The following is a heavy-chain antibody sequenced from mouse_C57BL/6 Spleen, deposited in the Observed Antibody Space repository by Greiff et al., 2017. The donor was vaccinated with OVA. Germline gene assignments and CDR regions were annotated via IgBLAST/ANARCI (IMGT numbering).Heavy chain of an antibody. CDR2: IDPENGDT. CDR3: THLYYGYDGY. V-gene: IGHV14-4*01. D-gene: IGHD2-2*01. J-gene: IGHJ2*01. CDR1: GFNIKDDY. Sequence: EVQLVESGAELVRPGASVKLSCTASGFNIKDDYMHWVKQRPEQGLEWIGWIDPENGDTEYASKFQGKATITADTSSNTAYLQLSSLTSEDTAVYYCTHLYYGYDGYWGQGTTLTVSS.